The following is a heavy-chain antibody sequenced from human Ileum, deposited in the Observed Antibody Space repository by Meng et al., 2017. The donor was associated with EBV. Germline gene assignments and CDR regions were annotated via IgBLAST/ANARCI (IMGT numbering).Heavy chain of an antibody. CDR3: AKEQDDGDRGIHRIDS. V-gene: IGHV4-39*07. CDR2: IHYNGGT. J-gene: IGHJ5*01. Sequence: QRQLRAAAPGLVKPSETLSLTCTVSGGSISTSSYFWGWNRQTPGKGLEWIGSIHYNGGTAYNPSLQSRVTMSVDTSKNQFSLRLTSVTAADTAVYYCAKEQDDGDRGIHRIDSWGQGTLVTVSS. CDR1: GGSISTSSYF. D-gene: IGHD5-18*01.